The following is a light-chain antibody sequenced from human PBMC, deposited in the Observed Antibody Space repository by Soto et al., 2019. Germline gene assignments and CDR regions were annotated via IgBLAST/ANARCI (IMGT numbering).Light chain of an antibody. J-gene: IGKJ4*01. Sequence: DIQFTQSPSVLSASVGDTVTITCRASQALSNYLAWYQQKPGKAPDLLIYSASTLQSGVPSRFSGSGSETEFSLTIRALQPEDFATYYCQQLSRYPLTFGGGTKVDI. V-gene: IGKV1-9*01. CDR3: QQLSRYPLT. CDR1: QALSNY. CDR2: SAS.